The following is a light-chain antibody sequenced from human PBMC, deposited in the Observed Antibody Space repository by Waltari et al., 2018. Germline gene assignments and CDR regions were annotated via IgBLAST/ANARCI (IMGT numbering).Light chain of an antibody. CDR2: EVT. CDR3: SSYTGSVTLFV. CDR1: SSEVGTYDT. Sequence: QSALTQPASGSGSPGQSITIPCTGTSSEVGTYDTVSWYQQRPGKAPEVIIYEVTKRPSGVSHRFSGSKSANTASLTISGLQAEDEADYYCSSYTGSVTLFVFGTGTRVTVL. V-gene: IGLV2-14*01. J-gene: IGLJ1*01.